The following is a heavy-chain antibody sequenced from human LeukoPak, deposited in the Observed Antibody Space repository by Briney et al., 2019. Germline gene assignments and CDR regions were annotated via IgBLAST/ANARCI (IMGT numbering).Heavy chain of an antibody. CDR2: INSDGSST. D-gene: IGHD3-22*01. Sequence: GGSLRLSCAASGFTFSSYWMHWVRQAPGKGLVWVSRINSDGSSTSYADSVKGRFSISRDNAKNTLYQQMNSLRAEDTPVYYCARLTLSSGYLWAQGTLVTVSS. CDR1: GFTFSSYW. CDR3: ARLTLSSGYL. J-gene: IGHJ4*02. V-gene: IGHV3-74*01.